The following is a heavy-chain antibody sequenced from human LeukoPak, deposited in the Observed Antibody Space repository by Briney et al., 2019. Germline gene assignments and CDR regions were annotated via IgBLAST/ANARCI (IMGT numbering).Heavy chain of an antibody. CDR1: GFTFSSYA. V-gene: IGHV3-23*01. J-gene: IGHJ4*02. CDR2: ISGSGFST. Sequence: PGGSLRLSCAASGFTFSSYAMSWVRQAPGKGLEWVSGISGSGFSTYYADSVKGRFTISRDNSKNTLYLQMNSLRAEDTAVYYCAKGSPSIAVASYDYWGQGTPVTVSS. D-gene: IGHD6-19*01. CDR3: AKGSPSIAVASYDY.